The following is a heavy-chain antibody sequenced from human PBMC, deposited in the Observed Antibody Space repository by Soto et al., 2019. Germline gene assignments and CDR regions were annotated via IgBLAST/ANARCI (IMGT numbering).Heavy chain of an antibody. CDR1: GGSISSYY. CDR3: ARDPPPVYGGNPLDAFDI. CDR2: IYYSGST. J-gene: IGHJ3*02. Sequence: QVQLQESGPGLVKPSETLSLTCTVSGGSISSYYWSWIRQPPGKGLEWIGYIYYSGSTNYNPSLQSRVTIPVDTSKNQCSLKLSSVTAADTAVYYCARDPPPVYGGNPLDAFDIWGQGTMVTVSS. D-gene: IGHD4-17*01. V-gene: IGHV4-59*01.